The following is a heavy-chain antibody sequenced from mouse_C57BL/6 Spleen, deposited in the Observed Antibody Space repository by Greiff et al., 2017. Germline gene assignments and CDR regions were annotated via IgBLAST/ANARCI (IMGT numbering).Heavy chain of an antibody. J-gene: IGHJ3*01. CDR3: ARDDYAY. Sequence: DVQLQESGPGLVKPSQSLSLTCSVTGYSITSGYYWNWIRQFPGNKLEWMGYISYDGSNNYNPSLKNRISITRDTSKNQFFLKLNSVTTEDTATYYCARDDYAYWGQGTLVTVSA. CDR2: ISYDGSN. CDR1: GYSITSGYY. D-gene: IGHD2-4*01. V-gene: IGHV3-6*01.